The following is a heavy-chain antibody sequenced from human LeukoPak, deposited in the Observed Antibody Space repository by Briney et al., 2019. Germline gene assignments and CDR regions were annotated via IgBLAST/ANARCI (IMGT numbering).Heavy chain of an antibody. CDR2: IYYSGST. V-gene: IGHV4-61*08. CDR1: GGSISSGDYY. Sequence: PSETLSLTCTVSGGSISSGDYYWSWIRQPPGKGLEWIGYIYYSGSTNYNPSLKSRVTISVDTSKNQFSLKLSSVTAADTAVYYCAREGMTTERYGFDYWGQGTLVTVSS. D-gene: IGHD4-17*01. CDR3: AREGMTTERYGFDY. J-gene: IGHJ4*02.